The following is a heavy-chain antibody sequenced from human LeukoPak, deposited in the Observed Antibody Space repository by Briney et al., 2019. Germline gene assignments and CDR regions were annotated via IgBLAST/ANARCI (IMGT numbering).Heavy chain of an antibody. CDR2: ISGSGGST. CDR1: GFTFSSYA. Sequence: GGSLRLSCAASGFTFSSYAMSWVRQAPGKGLEWVSAISGSGGSTYYADSVKGRFTISRDNSKNTLYLQMNSLRAEDTAVYYYAKSGDYGDYGESNYFDYWGQGTLVTVSS. V-gene: IGHV3-23*01. D-gene: IGHD4-17*01. J-gene: IGHJ4*02. CDR3: AKSGDYGDYGESNYFDY.